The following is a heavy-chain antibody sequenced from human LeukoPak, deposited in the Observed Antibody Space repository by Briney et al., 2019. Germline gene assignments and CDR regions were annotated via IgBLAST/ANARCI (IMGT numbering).Heavy chain of an antibody. V-gene: IGHV3-48*04. CDR3: ARSTRYNWNYVGY. D-gene: IGHD1-20*01. Sequence: GGSLRLSCAASGFTFSSYAMSWVRQAPGKGLEWVSYISSSGSTIYYADSVKGRFTISRDNAKNSLYLQMNSLRSDDTAVYYCARSTRYNWNYVGYWGQGTLVTVSS. J-gene: IGHJ4*02. CDR1: GFTFSSYA. CDR2: ISSSGSTI.